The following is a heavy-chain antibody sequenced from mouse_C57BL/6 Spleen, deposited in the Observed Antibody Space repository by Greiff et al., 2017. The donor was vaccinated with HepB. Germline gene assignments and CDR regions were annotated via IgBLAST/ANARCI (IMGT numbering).Heavy chain of an antibody. J-gene: IGHJ4*01. V-gene: IGHV2-4*01. D-gene: IGHD4-1*01. CDR2: IWSGGST. Sequence: VQRVESGPGLVQPSQSLSITCTVSGFSLTSYGVHWVRQPPGKGLEWLGVIWSGGSTDYNAAFISRLSISKDNSKSQVFFKMNSLQADDTAIYYCAKILGYYAMDYWGQGTSVTVSS. CDR3: AKILGYYAMDY. CDR1: GFSLTSYG.